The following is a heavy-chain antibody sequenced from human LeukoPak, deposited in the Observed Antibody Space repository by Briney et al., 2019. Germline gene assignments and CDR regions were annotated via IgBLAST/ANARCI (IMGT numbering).Heavy chain of an antibody. D-gene: IGHD2-2*01. CDR2: TRNKTNSYTT. CDR3: ARGQYCSSTSCYGSYAFDI. J-gene: IGHJ3*02. Sequence: GGSLRLYCAASGFTFSDHYMDWVRQAPGKGLEWVGRTRNKTNSYTTEYAASVKGRFNISRDDSKNSLYLQMNSLKTEDTAVYYCARGQYCSSTSCYGSYAFDIWGQGTMVTVSS. CDR1: GFTFSDHY. V-gene: IGHV3-72*01.